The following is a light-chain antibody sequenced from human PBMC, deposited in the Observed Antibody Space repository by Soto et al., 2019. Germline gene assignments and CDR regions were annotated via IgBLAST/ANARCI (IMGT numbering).Light chain of an antibody. CDR2: AAS. Sequence: DIQMTQSPSSLSASVGDRVTITCRASQSISSYLNWYQQKPGKAPKLLIYAASSLHSGVPSRFSSSGSGTDFTLTISSLQPEDFATYYCQQSYSTPPYTFGQGTKLEIK. J-gene: IGKJ2*01. CDR1: QSISSY. V-gene: IGKV1-39*01. CDR3: QQSYSTPPYT.